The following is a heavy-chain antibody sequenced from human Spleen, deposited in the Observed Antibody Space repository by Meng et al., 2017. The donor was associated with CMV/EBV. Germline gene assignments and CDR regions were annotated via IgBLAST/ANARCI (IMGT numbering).Heavy chain of an antibody. D-gene: IGHD6-19*01. J-gene: IGHJ6*02. CDR2: MNPNSGNT. V-gene: IGHV1-8*01. CDR1: GYTFTSYD. Sequence: ASVKVSCKASGYTFTSYDINWVRQATGQGLEWMGWMNPNSGNTGYAQKFQGRVTMTRDTSTSTVYMELSSLRSEDTAVYYCARVADYGMAVWGPGTTVTVSS. CDR3: ARVADYGMAV.